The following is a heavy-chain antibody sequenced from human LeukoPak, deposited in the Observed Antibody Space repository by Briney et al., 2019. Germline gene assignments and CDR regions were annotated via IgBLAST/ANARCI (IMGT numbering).Heavy chain of an antibody. D-gene: IGHD3-22*01. J-gene: IGHJ4*02. V-gene: IGHV1-58*02. Sequence: ASVKVSCKASGLTFTSSAMQWVRQARGQRLEWIGWIVVGSGNTNYAQKFQERVTITRDMSTSTAYMELSSLRSEDTAVYYCAARLYYYDSSGYGGDYWGQGTLVTVSS. CDR2: IVVGSGNT. CDR1: GLTFTSSA. CDR3: AARLYYYDSSGYGGDY.